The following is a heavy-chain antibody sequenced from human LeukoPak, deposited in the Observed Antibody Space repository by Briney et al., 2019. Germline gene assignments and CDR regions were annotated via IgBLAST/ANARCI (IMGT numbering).Heavy chain of an antibody. Sequence: SETLSLTCTVSGGSISSYYWSWIRQPPGKGLEWIGYIYYSGSTNYNPPLRSRVTISVDTSKNQFSLKLSSVTAADTAVYYCARGGNYGDYDGYFDYWGQGTLVTVSS. CDR2: IYYSGST. CDR3: ARGGNYGDYDGYFDY. J-gene: IGHJ4*02. D-gene: IGHD4-17*01. CDR1: GGSISSYY. V-gene: IGHV4-59*08.